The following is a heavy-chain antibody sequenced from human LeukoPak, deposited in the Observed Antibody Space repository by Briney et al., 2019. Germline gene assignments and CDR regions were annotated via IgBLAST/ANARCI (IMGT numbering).Heavy chain of an antibody. D-gene: IGHD3-16*01. J-gene: IGHJ4*02. V-gene: IGHV4-38-2*02. CDR1: GYSISSIHC. CDR2: IYHSGNT. Sequence: SETLSLTCTVSGYSISSIHCWGWIRQPPGKGLEWIGTIYHSGNTYYNPSLKSRVTISVDTSKNQFSLKLSSVTAADTAVYYCARVTPGGTDYWGQGTLVTVSS. CDR3: ARVTPGGTDY.